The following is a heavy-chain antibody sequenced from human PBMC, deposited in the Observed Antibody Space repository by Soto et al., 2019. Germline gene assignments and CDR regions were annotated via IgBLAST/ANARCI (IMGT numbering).Heavy chain of an antibody. CDR3: ATDSFRSGIAVAGNY. V-gene: IGHV3-23*01. CDR1: GFTFGSYA. D-gene: IGHD6-19*01. Sequence: EVQLLESGGGLVQPGGSLRLSCAASGFTFGSYAMTWVRQAPGKGLEWVSAISFGGGSTYYADSVKGRFTISRDNSKNTLYLQMTSLRDEDTAIYYCATDSFRSGIAVAGNYWGQGTLVTVSS. CDR2: ISFGGGST. J-gene: IGHJ4*02.